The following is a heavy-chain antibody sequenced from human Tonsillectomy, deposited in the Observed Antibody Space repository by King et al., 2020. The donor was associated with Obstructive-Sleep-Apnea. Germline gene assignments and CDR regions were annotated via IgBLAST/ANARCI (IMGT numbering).Heavy chain of an antibody. J-gene: IGHJ2*01. CDR3: AKGRSSGGGWYFDL. D-gene: IGHD6-19*01. V-gene: IGHV3-30*18. CDR1: GFTFSSYG. Sequence: VQLVESGGGVVQPGRSLRLSCAASGFTFSSYGMHWVRQAPGKGLEWGAVISYDGSNKYYADSVKGRFTISRDNSKNTLYLQMNSLRAEDTAVYYCAKGRSSGGGWYFDLWGRGTLVTVSS. CDR2: ISYDGSNK.